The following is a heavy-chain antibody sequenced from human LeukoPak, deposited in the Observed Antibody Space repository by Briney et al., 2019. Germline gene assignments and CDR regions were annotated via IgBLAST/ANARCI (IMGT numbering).Heavy chain of an antibody. CDR2: ISGSGGST. CDR1: GFTFSSYA. V-gene: IGHV3-23*01. CDR3: AKAPYVDIRMVTFDY. Sequence: GGSLRLSCAASGFTFSSYAMNWVRQAPGKGLEWVSFISGSGGSTYHVDSVKGRFTISRDNSKNTLYLQMNSLRAEDTAVYYCAKAPYVDIRMVTFDYWGQGALVTVSS. J-gene: IGHJ4*02. D-gene: IGHD5-18*01.